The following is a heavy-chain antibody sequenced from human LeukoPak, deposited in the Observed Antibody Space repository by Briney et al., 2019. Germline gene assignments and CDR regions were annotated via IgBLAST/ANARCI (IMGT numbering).Heavy chain of an antibody. CDR3: ASFRVNTIFGVVTTDYFDY. Sequence: ASVKVSRTVSGYTLTELSMHWVRQAPGKGLEWMGGFDPKDGETIYAQKFQGRVTMTEDTSTDTAYMELSSLRSEDTAVYYCASFRVNTIFGVVTTDYFDYWGQGTLVTVSS. V-gene: IGHV1-24*01. CDR1: GYTLTELS. J-gene: IGHJ4*02. CDR2: FDPKDGET. D-gene: IGHD3-3*01.